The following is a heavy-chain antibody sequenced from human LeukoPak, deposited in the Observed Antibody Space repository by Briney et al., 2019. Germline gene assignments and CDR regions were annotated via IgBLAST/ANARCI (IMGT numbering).Heavy chain of an antibody. J-gene: IGHJ1*01. V-gene: IGHV1-2*02. CDR2: INPNSGGT. CDR1: GYTFTGYY. CDR3: AREGYCSSTSCYIYFQH. D-gene: IGHD2-2*02. Sequence: ASVKVSCKASGYTFTGYYMHWVRQAPGQGLEWMGWINPNSGGTNYAQKFQGRVTMTSDTSISTAYMELSRLRSDDTAVYYCAREGYCSSTSCYIYFQHWGQGTLVTVSS.